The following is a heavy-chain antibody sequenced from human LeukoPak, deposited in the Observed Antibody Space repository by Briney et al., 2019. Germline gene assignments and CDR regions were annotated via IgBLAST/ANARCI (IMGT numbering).Heavy chain of an antibody. CDR1: GLTFSNYA. CDR2: ISFDGSNE. CDR3: ARDPTISGYGPFDY. D-gene: IGHD5-12*01. Sequence: GRSLRLSCVASGLTFSNYAMHWVRQAPGKGLEWVAVISFDGSNEKYAESVKGRFTISRDNSKNTMYLEMSSLRAEDTAVFYCARDPTISGYGPFDYWGQGTLVTVSS. V-gene: IGHV3-30-3*01. J-gene: IGHJ4*02.